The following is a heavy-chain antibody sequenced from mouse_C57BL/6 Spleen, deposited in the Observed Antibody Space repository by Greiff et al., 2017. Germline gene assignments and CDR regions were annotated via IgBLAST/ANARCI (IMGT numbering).Heavy chain of an antibody. CDR1: GYSFTDYN. CDR3: ASPYDYDDAEFAY. J-gene: IGHJ3*01. D-gene: IGHD2-4*01. CDR2: INPNYGTT. V-gene: IGHV1-39*01. Sequence: VHVKQSGPELVKPGASVKISCKASGYSFTDYNMNWVKQRTGQGLEWIGEINPNYGTTSYNQKFKGKATLTVDQSSSTAYMQLNSLTSEDSAVYYCASPYDYDDAEFAYWGQGTLVTVSA.